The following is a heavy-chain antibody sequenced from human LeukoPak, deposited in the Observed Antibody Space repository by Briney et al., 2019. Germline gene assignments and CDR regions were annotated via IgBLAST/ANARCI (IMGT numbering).Heavy chain of an antibody. CDR1: GFTFSSYE. V-gene: IGHV3-48*03. Sequence: PGESLRLSCAASGFTFSSYEMNWVRQAPGKGLEWVSYISSSGSTIYYADSVKGRFTISRDNAKNSLYLQMNSLRAEDTAVYYCAREGYDYVWGSYRYLGGAFDIWGQGTMVTVSS. CDR2: ISSSGSTI. D-gene: IGHD3-16*02. J-gene: IGHJ3*02. CDR3: AREGYDYVWGSYRYLGGAFDI.